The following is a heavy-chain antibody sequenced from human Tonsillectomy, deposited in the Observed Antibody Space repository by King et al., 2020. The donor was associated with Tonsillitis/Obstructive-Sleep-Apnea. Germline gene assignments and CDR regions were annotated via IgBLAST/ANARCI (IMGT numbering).Heavy chain of an antibody. J-gene: IGHJ6*02. CDR1: GYSFTSYW. Sequence: VQLVESGAEVKKPGESLRISCKDSGYSFTSYWINWVRQMPGKGLEWMGRIDPSDSYTNYSPSFQGHVTISTDKSISTAYLQWSSLKASYTAMYYCARRQDDSSWLGDGMDVWGQGTRVTVSS. D-gene: IGHD6-13*01. V-gene: IGHV5-10-1*03. CDR2: IDPSDSYT. CDR3: ARRQDDSSWLGDGMDV.